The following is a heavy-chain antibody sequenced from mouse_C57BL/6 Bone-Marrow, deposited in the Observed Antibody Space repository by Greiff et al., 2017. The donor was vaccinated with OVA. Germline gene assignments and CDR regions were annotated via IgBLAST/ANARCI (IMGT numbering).Heavy chain of an antibody. CDR3: ASPPYYDYVGY. CDR2: IYPRSGNT. J-gene: IGHJ2*01. Sequence: VQLQQSGAELARPGASVKLSCKAFGYTFTSYGISWVKQRTGQGLEWIGEIYPRSGNTYYNEKFKGTATLTADKSSSTAYMELRSLTSEDSAVYFCASPPYYDYVGYWGQGTTLTVSS. CDR1: GYTFTSYG. V-gene: IGHV1-81*01. D-gene: IGHD2-4*01.